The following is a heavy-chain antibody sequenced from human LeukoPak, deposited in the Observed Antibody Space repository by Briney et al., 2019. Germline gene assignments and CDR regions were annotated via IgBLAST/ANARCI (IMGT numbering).Heavy chain of an antibody. CDR1: GFTFSSYA. CDR3: ARGISSSPLGY. D-gene: IGHD6-6*01. CDR2: ISGSGGST. V-gene: IGHV3-23*01. J-gene: IGHJ4*02. Sequence: GGSLRLSCAASGFTFSSYAMSWVRQAPGKGLEWVSAISGSGGSTYYADSVKGRFTISRDNSKNTLYLQMNSLRAEDTAVYYCARGISSSPLGYWGQGTLVTVSS.